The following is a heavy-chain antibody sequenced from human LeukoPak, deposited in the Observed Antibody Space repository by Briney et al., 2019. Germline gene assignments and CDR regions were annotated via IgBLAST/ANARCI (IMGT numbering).Heavy chain of an antibody. CDR1: GFTFSSYA. D-gene: IGHD3-3*02. V-gene: IGHV3-30-3*01. J-gene: IGHJ6*02. Sequence: GGSLRLSCAASGFTFSSYAIHWVRQAPGKGLEWVAVISYDGSNKYYADSVKGRFTISRDNSKNTLYLQMNSLRAEDTAVYYCARSDAEGSFSAYYYYYYGMDVWGQGTTVTVSS. CDR3: ARSDAEGSFSAYYYYYYGMDV. CDR2: ISYDGSNK.